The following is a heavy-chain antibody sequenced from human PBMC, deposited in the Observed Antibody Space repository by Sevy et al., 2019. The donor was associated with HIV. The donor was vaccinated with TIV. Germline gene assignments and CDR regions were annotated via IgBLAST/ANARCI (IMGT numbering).Heavy chain of an antibody. D-gene: IGHD6-13*01. J-gene: IGHJ4*02. Sequence: GGSLRLSCAASGFTLSSYWVNWVRQAPGKGLEWVANINQDGNKKYYVDSVKGRFTISRDNIMNSVNLQMNSLRAEDTAVYYCVRAMAAAQSYWGQGALVTVSS. V-gene: IGHV3-7*01. CDR1: GFTLSSYW. CDR2: INQDGNKK. CDR3: VRAMAAAQSY.